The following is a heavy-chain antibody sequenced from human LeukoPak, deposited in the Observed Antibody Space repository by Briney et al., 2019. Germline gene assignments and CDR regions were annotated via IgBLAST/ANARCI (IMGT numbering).Heavy chain of an antibody. CDR1: GYTFTGYY. J-gene: IGHJ6*03. V-gene: IGHV1-2*02. CDR3: AKVGEDIVVDPATYYYYYMDV. Sequence: GASVKVSCKASGYTFTGYYMHWARQAPGQGLEWMGWINPNSGGTNYAQKFQGRVTMTRDTSISTAYMELSRLRSDDTAVYYCAKVGEDIVVDPATYYYYYMDVWGKGTTVTISS. D-gene: IGHD2-2*01. CDR2: INPNSGGT.